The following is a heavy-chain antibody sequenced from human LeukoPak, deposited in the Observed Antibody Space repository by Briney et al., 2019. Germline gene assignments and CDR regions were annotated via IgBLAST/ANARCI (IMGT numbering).Heavy chain of an antibody. CDR1: GYTLTELS. CDR2: IIPIFGTA. CDR3: ARDQDYALRGV. Sequence: SVKVSCKVSGYTLTELSMHWVRQAPGQGLEWMGGIIPIFGTANYAQKFQGRVTITADESTSTAYMELSSLRSEDTAVYYCARDQDYALRGVWGQGTTVTVSS. D-gene: IGHD4-17*01. V-gene: IGHV1-69*13. J-gene: IGHJ6*02.